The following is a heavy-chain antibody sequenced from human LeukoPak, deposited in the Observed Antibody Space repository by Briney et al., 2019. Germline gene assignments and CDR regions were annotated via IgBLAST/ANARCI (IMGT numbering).Heavy chain of an antibody. CDR1: GGTFSSYT. J-gene: IGHJ5*02. D-gene: IGHD2-15*01. V-gene: IGHV1-69*04. CDR3: ARDRRSGGSTNWFDP. Sequence: ASVKVSCKASGGTFSSYTISWVRQAPGQGLEWMGRIIPILGIANYAQKFQGRVTITADKSTSTAYMELSSLRSEDTAVYYCARDRRSGGSTNWFDPWGQGTLVTVSS. CDR2: IIPILGIA.